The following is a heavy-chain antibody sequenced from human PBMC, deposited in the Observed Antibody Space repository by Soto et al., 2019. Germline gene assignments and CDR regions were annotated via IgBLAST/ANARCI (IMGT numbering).Heavy chain of an antibody. CDR2: IIPILGIA. Sequence: GASVKVSCKASGGTFSSYTISWVRQAPGQGLEWMGRIIPILGIANYAQKFQGRITITADKSTSTAYMELSSLRSEDTAAYYCARDPLSPTLEWLPDNWFDPWGQGTLVTVSS. V-gene: IGHV1-69*04. CDR1: GGTFSSYT. CDR3: ARDPLSPTLEWLPDNWFDP. D-gene: IGHD3-3*01. J-gene: IGHJ5*02.